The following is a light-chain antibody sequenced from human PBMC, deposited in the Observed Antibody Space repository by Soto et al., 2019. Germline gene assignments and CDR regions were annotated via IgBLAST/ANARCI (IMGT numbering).Light chain of an antibody. CDR2: DVS. CDR1: SSDVGGYNY. V-gene: IGLV2-14*01. Sequence: QSVLTQPASVSGSPGQSITISCTGTSSDVGGYNYVSWYQQHPGKAPKLMIYDVSNRPSGVSNRFSGSKSGNTASLTISGLQAADEADYYCSSYTSSSTLEVVFGGGTKLTVL. CDR3: SSYTSSSTLEVV. J-gene: IGLJ2*01.